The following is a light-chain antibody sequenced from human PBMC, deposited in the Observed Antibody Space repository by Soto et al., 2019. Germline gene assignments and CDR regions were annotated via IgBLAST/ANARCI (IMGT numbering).Light chain of an antibody. CDR1: ENVRNNY. CDR2: GAS. V-gene: IGKV3-20*01. J-gene: IGKJ1*01. Sequence: EIVLTQSPGTLSLSQGERATLSCRASENVRNNYLAWYQQKPGQAPRLLISGASKRATGIPDRFSGSGSGTDFSLTINTLEPEDFAVYYCQQYSFMWTFGKPAKVDI. CDR3: QQYSFMWT.